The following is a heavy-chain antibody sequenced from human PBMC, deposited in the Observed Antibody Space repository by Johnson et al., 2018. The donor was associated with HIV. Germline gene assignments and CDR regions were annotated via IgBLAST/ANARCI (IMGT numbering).Heavy chain of an antibody. CDR2: IYSGGST. CDR3: ARGFAGSGWYSHRPVGAFEI. Sequence: QVQLVESGGGVVQPGGSLRLSCAASGFTFSSYGMHWVRQAPGKGLEWVSVIYSGGSTFYADSVKGRFTISRDNSNNTLYLQMNSLRAEDTAVYYCARGFAGSGWYSHRPVGAFEIWGQGTMVTVSS. D-gene: IGHD6-19*01. CDR1: GFTFSSYG. J-gene: IGHJ3*02. V-gene: IGHV3-NL1*01.